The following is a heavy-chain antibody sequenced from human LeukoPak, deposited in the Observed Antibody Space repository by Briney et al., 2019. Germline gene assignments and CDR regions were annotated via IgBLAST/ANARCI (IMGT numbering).Heavy chain of an antibody. Sequence: SETLSLTCAVYGGSFSGYYWSWIRQPPGKGLEWIGEINHSGSTNYNPSLKSRVTISVATSKNQFSLKLSSVTAADTAVYYCARASSSRGWFDPWGQGTLVTVSS. CDR2: INHSGST. CDR1: GGSFSGYY. CDR3: ARASSSRGWFDP. J-gene: IGHJ5*02. V-gene: IGHV4-34*01. D-gene: IGHD6-13*01.